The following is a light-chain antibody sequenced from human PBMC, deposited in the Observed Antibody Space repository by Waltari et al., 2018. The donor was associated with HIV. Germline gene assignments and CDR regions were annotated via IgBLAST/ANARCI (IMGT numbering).Light chain of an antibody. Sequence: DIHLTQSPSFLSASVGDRVTITCRADVAISDYLFWYQQKPGTAPKVLIYGSSTLQRGVPSRFSGSGSGTNFILTISSLQPEDFATYYCQQSESYPITFGQGTRLDIK. J-gene: IGKJ5*01. CDR1: VAISDY. CDR3: QQSESYPIT. V-gene: IGKV1-9*01. CDR2: GSS.